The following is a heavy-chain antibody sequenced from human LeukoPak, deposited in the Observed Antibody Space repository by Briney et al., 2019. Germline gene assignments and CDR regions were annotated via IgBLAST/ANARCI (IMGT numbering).Heavy chain of an antibody. D-gene: IGHD2-2*01. CDR1: GFTFSSYG. CDR3: AKDSYCSSTRCYFLADRSGFKDD. V-gene: IGHV3-30*02. Sequence: GGSLRLSCAASGFTFSSYGMHWVRQAPGKGLEWVAFIRYDGSNKYYADSVKGRFTISRDNSKNTLYLQMNSLRAEDTAVYYCAKDSYCSSTRCYFLADRSGFKDDWGQGTLVTPSS. CDR2: IRYDGSNK. J-gene: IGHJ4*02.